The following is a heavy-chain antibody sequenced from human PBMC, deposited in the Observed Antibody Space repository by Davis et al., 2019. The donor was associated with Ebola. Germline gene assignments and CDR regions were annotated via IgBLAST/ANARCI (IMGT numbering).Heavy chain of an antibody. CDR2: ISYDGSNK. J-gene: IGHJ4*02. D-gene: IGHD3-16*01. CDR3: AKPYLYGVDY. CDR1: GFTLSSYG. Sequence: GESLKISCAASGFTLSSYGMHWVRQAPGKGLEWVAVISYDGSNKYYADSVKGRFTISRDNSKNTLYLQMNSLRADDTALYYCAKPYLYGVDYWGQGTLVTVSS. V-gene: IGHV3-30*18.